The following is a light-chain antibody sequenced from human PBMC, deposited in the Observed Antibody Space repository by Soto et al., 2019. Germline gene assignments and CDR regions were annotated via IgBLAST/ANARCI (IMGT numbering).Light chain of an antibody. V-gene: IGKV3-11*01. CDR3: QQRRDLPLT. J-gene: IGKJ4*01. CDR1: QSVSSY. Sequence: EIVLTQSPATLSLSPGERATLSCRASQSVSSYLAWYQQKPGQAPRLLISDASNRATGIPARFSGSGSGTDFTLTVSSLEPEDFAVYYCQQRRDLPLTFGGGTQVAI. CDR2: DAS.